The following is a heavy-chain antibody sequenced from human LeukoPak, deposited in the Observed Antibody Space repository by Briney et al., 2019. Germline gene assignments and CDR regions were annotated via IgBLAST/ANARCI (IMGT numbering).Heavy chain of an antibody. CDR3: AYYYDSSGYR. Sequence: ASVKVSCKASGYTFTGYYMHWVRQAPGQGLEWMGWINPNSGGTNYAQKFQGRVTMTSDTSISTAYMELSRLRSDDTAVYYCAYYYDSSGYRWGQGTLVTVSS. CDR1: GYTFTGYY. V-gene: IGHV1-2*02. CDR2: INPNSGGT. J-gene: IGHJ4*02. D-gene: IGHD3-22*01.